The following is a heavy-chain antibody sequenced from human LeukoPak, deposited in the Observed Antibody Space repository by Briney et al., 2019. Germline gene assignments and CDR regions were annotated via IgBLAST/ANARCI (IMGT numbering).Heavy chain of an antibody. J-gene: IGHJ3*02. D-gene: IGHD3-22*01. Sequence: GASVKVSCKASGYTFTGCHMHWVRQAPGQGLEWMGWINPNSGGTNYAQKFQGWVTMTRDTSISTAYMELSRLRSDDTAVYYCARIGWLDAFDIWGQGTMVTVSS. CDR2: INPNSGGT. V-gene: IGHV1-2*04. CDR1: GYTFTGCH. CDR3: ARIGWLDAFDI.